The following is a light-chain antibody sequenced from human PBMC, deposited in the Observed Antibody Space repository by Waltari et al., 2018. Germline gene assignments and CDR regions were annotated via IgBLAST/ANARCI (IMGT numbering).Light chain of an antibody. CDR3: QHTFETPYS. CDR1: ENIGSY. Sequence: DFQMTQSPSSLSASIGDRVTITCRASENIGSYLNWYQQRTGEAPKLLIYATSTLQTEVPSRFSGSGSRTDFTLTISSLQPEDFATYYCQHTFETPYSFGQGTKLESK. CDR2: ATS. V-gene: IGKV1-39*01. J-gene: IGKJ2*01.